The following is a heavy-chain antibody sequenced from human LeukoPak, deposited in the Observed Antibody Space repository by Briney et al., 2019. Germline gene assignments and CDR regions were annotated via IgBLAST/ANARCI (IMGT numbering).Heavy chain of an antibody. CDR2: ICGRGGST. J-gene: IGHJ5*02. D-gene: IGHD2-2*01. CDR1: GFTFSSYA. CDR3: AKDPAAMLGWFAP. V-gene: IGHV3-23*01. Sequence: GGSLRLSCGASGFTFSSYAMSGVRQAPGKGREGVAAICGRGGSTYYADSVKGRFTISRDKSKTALYLQMNSLRPEDTAVYYCAKDPAAMLGWFAPSSQPTLVTASS.